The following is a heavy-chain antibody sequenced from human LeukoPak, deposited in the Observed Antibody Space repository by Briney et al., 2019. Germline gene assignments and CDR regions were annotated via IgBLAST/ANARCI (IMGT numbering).Heavy chain of an antibody. J-gene: IGHJ4*02. V-gene: IGHV3-30-3*01. CDR1: GFTFSSYA. D-gene: IGHD3-22*01. Sequence: PGGSLRLSCAASGFTFSSYAMHWVRQAPGKGLEWVAVISYDGSNKYYADSVKGRFTISRDNSKNTLYLQMNSLRAEDTAVYYCARGEYYATSVYYYYFDDWGQGILVTVSS. CDR3: ARGEYYATSVYYYYFDD. CDR2: ISYDGSNK.